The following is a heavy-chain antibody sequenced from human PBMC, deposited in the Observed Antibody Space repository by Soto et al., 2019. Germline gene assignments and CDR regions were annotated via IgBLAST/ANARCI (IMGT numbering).Heavy chain of an antibody. CDR1: GYRFSSYW. V-gene: IGHV5-51*01. CDR3: ARQGSNGAYYYYGMDV. Sequence: GESLKISCKGSGYRFSSYWIAWVRQMPGKGLEWMGIIYPGDSDTRYSPSFEGQVTISADKSNSTAYLQWSSLKASDTAMYYCARQGSNGAYYYYGMDVWGQGTTVTVSS. CDR2: IYPGDSDT. D-gene: IGHD3-16*01. J-gene: IGHJ6*02.